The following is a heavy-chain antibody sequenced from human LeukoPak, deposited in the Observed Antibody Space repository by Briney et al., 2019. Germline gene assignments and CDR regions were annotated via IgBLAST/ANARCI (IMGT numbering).Heavy chain of an antibody. Sequence: GASAKVSCKVSGYTLTELSMHWVRQAPGKGLEWMGGFDPEDGETIYAQKFQGRVTMTEDTSTDTAYMELSSLRSEDTAVYYCATSYSGSYSHAFDIWGQGTMVTVSS. CDR2: FDPEDGET. V-gene: IGHV1-24*01. CDR3: ATSYSGSYSHAFDI. CDR1: GYTLTELS. J-gene: IGHJ3*02. D-gene: IGHD1-26*01.